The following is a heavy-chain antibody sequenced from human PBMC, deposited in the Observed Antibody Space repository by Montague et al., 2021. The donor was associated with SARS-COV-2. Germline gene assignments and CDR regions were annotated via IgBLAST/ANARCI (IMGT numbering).Heavy chain of an antibody. J-gene: IGHJ4*02. CDR3: ARGYDSSGYQY. CDR1: GFTFSTFW. D-gene: IGHD3-22*01. Sequence: SLRLSCAASGFTFSTFWMTWVRQVPGKGLEWVAHIKQDGSEKYYVDSVKGRFTISRDNAKNSLCLQLDSLRAEDTAVYYCARGYDSSGYQYWGQGTLVTVSS. CDR2: IKQDGSEK. V-gene: IGHV3-7*05.